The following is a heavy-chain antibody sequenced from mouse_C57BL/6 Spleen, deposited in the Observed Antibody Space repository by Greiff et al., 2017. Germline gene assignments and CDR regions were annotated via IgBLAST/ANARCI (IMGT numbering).Heavy chain of an antibody. CDR1: GYAFSSYW. D-gene: IGHD2-2*01. Sequence: VQLQQSGAELVKPGASVKISCKASGYAFSSYWMNWVKQRPGKGLEWIGQIYPGDGDTNYNGKFKGKATLTADKSASTAYMQLSSLTSEDSSVYVCARAVTRGYYFDYWGQGTTLTVSS. CDR3: ARAVTRGYYFDY. V-gene: IGHV1-80*01. CDR2: IYPGDGDT. J-gene: IGHJ2*01.